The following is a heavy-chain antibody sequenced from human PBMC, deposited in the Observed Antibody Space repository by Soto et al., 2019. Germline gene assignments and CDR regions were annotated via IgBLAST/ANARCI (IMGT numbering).Heavy chain of an antibody. D-gene: IGHD3-10*01. Sequence: LSQTLSLTCAISGDSVSNYSAAWNWITPPPSVGLEWLGRTYYRSKSYSVSAVSVKSRATIKPDTSNTQFSLQLNSVTPDDSAVYYWARGPGSLNPWGQGILVTVSS. V-gene: IGHV6-1*01. CDR1: GDSVSNYSAA. CDR2: TYYRSKSYS. J-gene: IGHJ5*02. CDR3: ARGPGSLNP.